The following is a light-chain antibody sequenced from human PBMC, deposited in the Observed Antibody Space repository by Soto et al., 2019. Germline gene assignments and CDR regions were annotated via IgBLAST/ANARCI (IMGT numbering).Light chain of an antibody. CDR2: DAS. J-gene: IGKJ5*01. CDR3: QQYENLPT. CDR1: QNINNY. Sequence: DNQMTQSPSTLSASVGDRVTMACQSSQNINNYLNWYQQKPGRAPKLLIYDASNLEAGVPSRFRGSGSVTDFTFTISRLQPEDIATYYWQQYENLPTFGQGTRLEIK. V-gene: IGKV1-33*01.